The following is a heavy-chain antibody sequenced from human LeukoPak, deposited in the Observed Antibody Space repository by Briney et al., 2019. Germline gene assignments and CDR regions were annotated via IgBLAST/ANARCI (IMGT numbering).Heavy chain of an antibody. CDR2: THYRGDI. V-gene: IGHV4-59*02. J-gene: IGHJ4*02. D-gene: IGHD3-10*01. Sequence: SETLSLNCNVSGASVSSDYWNWIRQSPGRGLEWIGYTHYRGDINYNPSLKSRLTMSVDASSNQVSLKLSSVTAADAAVYYCGRNLGSGSDHWGQGTLVTVSS. CDR3: GRNLGSGSDH. CDR1: GASVSSDY.